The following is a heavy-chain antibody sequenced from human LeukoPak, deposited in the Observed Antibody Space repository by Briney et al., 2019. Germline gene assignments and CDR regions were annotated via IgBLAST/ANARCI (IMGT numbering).Heavy chain of an antibody. Sequence: GGSLRLSCAASGFTFSSYSMNWVRQAPGKGLEWVSSISSSSSYIYYADSVKGRFTISRDNAKNSLYLQMNSLRAEDTAVYYCARRTIEQYYYDSSGPYYFDYWGQGTLVTVSS. J-gene: IGHJ4*02. CDR2: ISSSSSYI. D-gene: IGHD3-22*01. V-gene: IGHV3-21*01. CDR3: ARRTIEQYYYDSSGPYYFDY. CDR1: GFTFSSYS.